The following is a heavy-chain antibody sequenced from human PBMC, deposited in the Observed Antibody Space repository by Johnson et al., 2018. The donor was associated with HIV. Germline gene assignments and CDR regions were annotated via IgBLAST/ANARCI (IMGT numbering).Heavy chain of an antibody. CDR3: ARDSGTTRLSAFDI. Sequence: VQLVESGGALVQPGGSLRLSCAASGFTFDAYTMYWVRQPPGKGLEWVSLIGWDGGSRYYADSVKGRFTISRDNSKNTLYLQMNSLRAEDTAVYYCARDSGTTRLSAFDIWGQGTMVTVSS. D-gene: IGHD1-7*01. V-gene: IGHV3-43*01. J-gene: IGHJ3*02. CDR1: GFTFDAYT. CDR2: IGWDGGSR.